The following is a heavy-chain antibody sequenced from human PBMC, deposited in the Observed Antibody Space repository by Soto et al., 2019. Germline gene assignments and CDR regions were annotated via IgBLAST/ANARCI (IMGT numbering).Heavy chain of an antibody. D-gene: IGHD5-18*01. Sequence: PSVKVSCXASGYTFTSYGISWVRQAPGQGLEWMGWISAYNGNTNYAQKLQGRVTMTTDTSTSTAYMELRSLRSDDTAVYYCPREDRYSYGDYYYGMDVWGQGTTVTVSS. V-gene: IGHV1-18*04. CDR2: ISAYNGNT. J-gene: IGHJ6*02. CDR3: PREDRYSYGDYYYGMDV. CDR1: GYTFTSYG.